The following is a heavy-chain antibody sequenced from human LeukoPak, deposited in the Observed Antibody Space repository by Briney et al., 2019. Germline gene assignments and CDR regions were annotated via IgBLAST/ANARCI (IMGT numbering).Heavy chain of an antibody. CDR3: ARDYYYGSGKWGYFDY. CDR2: INPSGGST. Sequence: ASVKVSCKASGYTFTSYYMHWVRQAPGQGLEWMGIINPSGGSTSYAQDFPGRVTITRDTSASTAYMELSSLRSEDMAVYYCARDYYYGSGKWGYFDYWGQGTLVTVSS. V-gene: IGHV1-46*01. J-gene: IGHJ4*02. D-gene: IGHD3-10*01. CDR1: GYTFTSYY.